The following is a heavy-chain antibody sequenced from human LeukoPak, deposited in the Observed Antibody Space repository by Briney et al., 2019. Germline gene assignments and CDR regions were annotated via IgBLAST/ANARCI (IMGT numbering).Heavy chain of an antibody. V-gene: IGHV4-59*01. J-gene: IGHJ4*02. Sequence: SETLSLTCTVSGGSISSYYWSWIRQPPGKGLEWIGYIYYTGSTNYNPSLESRVTISVDTSKNQFSLKLSSVTAADTAVYYCARDMVDCSSTSCYSGSYKVWGQGTLVTVSS. CDR2: IYYTGST. CDR3: ARDMVDCSSTSCYSGSYKV. CDR1: GGSISSYY. D-gene: IGHD2-2*01.